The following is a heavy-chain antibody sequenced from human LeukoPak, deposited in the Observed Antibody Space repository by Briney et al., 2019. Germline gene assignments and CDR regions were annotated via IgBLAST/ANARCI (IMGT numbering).Heavy chain of an antibody. D-gene: IGHD2-2*01. V-gene: IGHV3-23*01. CDR2: ISASGVSK. J-gene: IGHJ4*02. CDR1: GFTSSSYG. CDR3: AKTSTDIVVVPAAHFDY. Sequence: PGGSLRLSCAASGFTSSSYGMSWVREAPGKGLECVSAISASGVSKYYADSVKGRFTISRDNSKNTLYLQMNSLRAEDTAVYYCAKTSTDIVVVPAAHFDYWGQGTLVTVSS.